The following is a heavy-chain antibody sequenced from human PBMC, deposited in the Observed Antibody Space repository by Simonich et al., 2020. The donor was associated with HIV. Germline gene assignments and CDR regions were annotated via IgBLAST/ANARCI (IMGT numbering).Heavy chain of an antibody. Sequence: EVQLVESGGGLVQPGRSLRLSCEASVFTFDDYVMHWVRQSPWKCLVWGSGISWNSGSIGYAYSVKGRFTISRDNAKNSLYLQMNSLRAEDTALYYCAKDKGAYYGSGSPVYWGQGTLVTVSS. V-gene: IGHV3-9*01. CDR3: AKDKGAYYGSGSPVY. CDR1: VFTFDDYV. CDR2: ISWNSGSI. J-gene: IGHJ4*02. D-gene: IGHD3-10*01.